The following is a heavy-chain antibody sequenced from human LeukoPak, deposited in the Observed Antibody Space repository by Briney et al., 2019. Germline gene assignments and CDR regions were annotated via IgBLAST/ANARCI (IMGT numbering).Heavy chain of an antibody. V-gene: IGHV1-8*01. CDR1: GYTFTSYD. CDR3: AKMIGLELTNYGMDV. D-gene: IGHD2-21*01. Sequence: ASVKVSCKASGYTFTSYDINWVRQATGQGLEWMGWMNPNSGNTGYAQKFQGGVTMTRNTSISTAYMELSSLRSEDTAVYYCAKMIGLELTNYGMDVWGQGTTVTVSS. CDR2: MNPNSGNT. J-gene: IGHJ6*02.